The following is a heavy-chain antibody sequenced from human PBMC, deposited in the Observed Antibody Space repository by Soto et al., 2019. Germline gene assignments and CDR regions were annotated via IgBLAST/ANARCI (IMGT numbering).Heavy chain of an antibody. J-gene: IGHJ4*02. CDR2: ITHSGSS. Sequence: QVQLQQWGAGLLKPSETLSLTCAVYGGSFSGYCWSWIRQPPGKGLEWIGEITHSGSSNYNPSLKSRVTISVDTSKNQFSLKLSSVTAADTAVYYCARWRLVHGRVVYFDYWGQGTLVTVSS. D-gene: IGHD2-15*01. V-gene: IGHV4-34*01. CDR3: ARWRLVHGRVVYFDY. CDR1: GGSFSGYC.